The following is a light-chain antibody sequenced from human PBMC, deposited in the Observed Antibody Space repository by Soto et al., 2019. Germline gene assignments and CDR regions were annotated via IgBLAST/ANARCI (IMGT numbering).Light chain of an antibody. Sequence: QLVLTQPASVSGSPGQSITISCTGTSSDVGSYNLVSWYQQHPGKAPKLMIYEVSKRPSGVSNRFSDSKSGNTASLTISGLQAEDEADYYCCSYAGSSTPLIFGTGT. V-gene: IGLV2-23*02. CDR3: CSYAGSSTPLI. CDR2: EVS. J-gene: IGLJ1*01. CDR1: SSDVGSYNL.